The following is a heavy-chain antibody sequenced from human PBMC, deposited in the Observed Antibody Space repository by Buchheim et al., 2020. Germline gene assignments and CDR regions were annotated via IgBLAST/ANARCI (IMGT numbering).Heavy chain of an antibody. V-gene: IGHV3-30*18. Sequence: QVQLVESGGGVVQPGRSLRLSCAASGFTFGSNGMHWVRQTPGKGLEWVAVISYDGFNKYYADSVKGRFTISRDKSKNTLYLEMNSLRGEDTAVYYCAKDRGSPGGYQLLLPMDVWGQGTT. CDR1: GFTFGSNG. J-gene: IGHJ6*02. CDR2: ISYDGFNK. CDR3: AKDRGSPGGYQLLLPMDV. D-gene: IGHD2-2*01.